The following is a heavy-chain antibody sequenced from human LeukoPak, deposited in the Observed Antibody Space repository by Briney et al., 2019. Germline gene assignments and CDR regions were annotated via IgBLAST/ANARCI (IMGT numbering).Heavy chain of an antibody. Sequence: GGSLRLSCAASGFSSNSYWMSWVRQAPGKGLEGVANIKQDGSDKYYVDSVKGRFTISRDNAKNSLYLQMNSLRTEDTAVYYCARVGGSYYFDYWGQGTLVTVSS. J-gene: IGHJ4*02. CDR1: GFSSNSYW. CDR3: ARVGGSYYFDY. CDR2: IKQDGSDK. V-gene: IGHV3-7*01. D-gene: IGHD3-10*01.